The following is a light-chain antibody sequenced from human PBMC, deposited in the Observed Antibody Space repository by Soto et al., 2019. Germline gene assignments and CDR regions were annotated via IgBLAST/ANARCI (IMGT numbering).Light chain of an antibody. J-gene: IGLJ3*02. CDR2: EVG. V-gene: IGLV2-14*01. CDR3: SSHTVRNTWV. CDR1: RSDVGGYNR. Sequence: QAVVTQPASVTGSPGQSITISCTGTRSDVGGYNRVSWYQQYPGTAPKLLIYEVGNRPSGVSDRFSASKSVNTASLTISGLQPEDEADYYCSSHTVRNTWVFGGGTKLTVL.